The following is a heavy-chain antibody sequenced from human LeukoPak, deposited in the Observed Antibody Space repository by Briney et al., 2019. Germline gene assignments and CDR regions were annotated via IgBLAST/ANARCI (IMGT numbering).Heavy chain of an antibody. D-gene: IGHD5-18*01. Sequence: ASVKVSCKASGYTFTGYYMHWVRQAPGQGLEWMGWINPNSGGTNYAQKFQGRVTMTRDTSISTAYMELSRLRSDGTAVYYCARAERIQLWPFSDYWGQGTLVTVSS. J-gene: IGHJ4*02. V-gene: IGHV1-2*02. CDR3: ARAERIQLWPFSDY. CDR2: INPNSGGT. CDR1: GYTFTGYY.